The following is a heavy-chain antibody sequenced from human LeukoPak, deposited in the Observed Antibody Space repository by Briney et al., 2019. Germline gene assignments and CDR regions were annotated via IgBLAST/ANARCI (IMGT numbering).Heavy chain of an antibody. CDR2: ISDSAGTT. CDR1: GFTFSRYD. J-gene: IGHJ3*02. CDR3: AKSYYYGSGDYSLTAFDI. V-gene: IGHV3-23*01. D-gene: IGHD3-10*01. Sequence: GGSLRLSCTASGFTFSRYDMSWVRQAPGKGLEWVSGISDSAGTTYYADSVKGRFSISRDNSKNTPNLQINSLRAEDTAVYYCAKSYYYGSGDYSLTAFDIWGQGTMVTVSS.